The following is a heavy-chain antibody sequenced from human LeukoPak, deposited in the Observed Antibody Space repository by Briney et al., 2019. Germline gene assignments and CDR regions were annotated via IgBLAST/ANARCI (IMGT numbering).Heavy chain of an antibody. CDR3: ARDPITMVRGGKVWFDP. D-gene: IGHD3-10*01. CDR2: INPNSGGT. Sequence: GASVTVSCKASGYTFTGYYMHWLRQAPGQGLEWMGWINPNSGGTNYAQKFQGRVTMTRDTSISTAYMELSRLRSDDTAVYYCARDPITMVRGGKVWFDPWGQGTLVTVSS. V-gene: IGHV1-2*02. CDR1: GYTFTGYY. J-gene: IGHJ5*02.